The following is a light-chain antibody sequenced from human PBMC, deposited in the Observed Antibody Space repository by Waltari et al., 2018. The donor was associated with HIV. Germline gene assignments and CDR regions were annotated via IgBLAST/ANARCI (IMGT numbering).Light chain of an antibody. V-gene: IGKV3-20*01. CDR3: QQYGSSPIT. CDR2: GAS. J-gene: IGKJ5*01. Sequence: EIVLTQSPGTLSLSPGERATLSCRASQSVSNNYLAWYQQKLAQAPRLLIYGASSRATDIPDRFSGSGSGTDFTLTISRLEPEDFAVYYCQQYGSSPITFGQGTRLEIK. CDR1: QSVSNNY.